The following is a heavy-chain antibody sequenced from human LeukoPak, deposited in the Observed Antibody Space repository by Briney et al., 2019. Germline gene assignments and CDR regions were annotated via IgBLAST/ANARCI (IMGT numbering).Heavy chain of an antibody. J-gene: IGHJ4*02. CDR1: GFTFSRYA. V-gene: IGHV3-30-3*01. CDR3: AREGGYCSSSSCTEGFDY. D-gene: IGHD2-2*01. Sequence: GGSPRLSCAASGFTFSRYAMYWVRQAPGKGLEWVAVISFDGSNKYYADSVKGRFTISRDNSKNTLYVQMNSLRAEDTAVYYCAREGGYCSSSSCTEGFDYWGQGTLVTVSS. CDR2: ISFDGSNK.